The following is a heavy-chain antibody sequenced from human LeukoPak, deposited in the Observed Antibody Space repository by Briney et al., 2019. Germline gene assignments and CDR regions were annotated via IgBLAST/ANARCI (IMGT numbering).Heavy chain of an antibody. D-gene: IGHD3-9*01. CDR3: ARDPTYDILTGYTDY. Sequence: GGSLRLSCAASGFTFSSYWMHWVRQAPGKGLVWVSRINSDGSSTSYTDSVKGRFTISRDNAKNTLYLQMNSLRAEDTAVYYCARDPTYDILTGYTDYWGQGTLVTVSS. CDR2: INSDGSST. CDR1: GFTFSSYW. J-gene: IGHJ4*02. V-gene: IGHV3-74*01.